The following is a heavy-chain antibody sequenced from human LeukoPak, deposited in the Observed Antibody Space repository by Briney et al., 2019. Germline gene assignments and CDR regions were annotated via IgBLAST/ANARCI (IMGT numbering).Heavy chain of an antibody. D-gene: IGHD3-3*01. CDR1: GGSISSSSYY. CDR3: AGLTRITIFGVVIQDY. J-gene: IGHJ4*02. CDR2: IYYSGST. Sequence: SETLSLTCTVSGGSISSSSYYWGWIRQPPGKGLEWIGSIYYSGSTYYNPSLKSRVTISVDTSKNQFSLKLSSVTAADTAVYYCAGLTRITIFGVVIQDYWGQGTLVTVSS. V-gene: IGHV4-39*07.